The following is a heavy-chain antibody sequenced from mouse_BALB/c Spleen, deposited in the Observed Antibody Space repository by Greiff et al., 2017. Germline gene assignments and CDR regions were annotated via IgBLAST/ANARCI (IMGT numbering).Heavy chain of an antibody. CDR2: ISSGGST. D-gene: IGHD1-2*01. CDR1: GFTFSSYA. J-gene: IGHJ4*01. CDR3: ARSTTATAMDY. Sequence: EVKLQESGGGLVKPGGSLKLSCAASGFTFSSYAMSWVRQTPEKRLEWVASISSGGSTYYPDSVKGRFTISRDNARNILYLQMSSLRSEDTAMYYCARSTTATAMDYWGQGTSVTVSS. V-gene: IGHV5-6-5*01.